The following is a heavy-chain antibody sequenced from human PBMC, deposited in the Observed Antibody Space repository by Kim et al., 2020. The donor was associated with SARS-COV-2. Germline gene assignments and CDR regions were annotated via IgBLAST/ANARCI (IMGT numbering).Heavy chain of an antibody. CDR3: ARDLFVLSPHYYDSSGHGY. CDR1: GYTFTGYY. Sequence: ASVKVSCKASGYTFTGYYMHWVRQAPGQGLEWMGRINPNSGGTNYAQKFQGRVTMTRDTSISTAYMELSRLRSDDTAVYYCARDLFVLSPHYYDSSGHGYWGQGTLVTVSS. J-gene: IGHJ4*02. CDR2: INPNSGGT. V-gene: IGHV1-2*06. D-gene: IGHD3-22*01.